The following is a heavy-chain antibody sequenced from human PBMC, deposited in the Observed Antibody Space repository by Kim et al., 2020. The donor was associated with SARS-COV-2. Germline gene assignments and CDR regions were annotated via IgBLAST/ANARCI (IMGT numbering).Heavy chain of an antibody. V-gene: IGHV3-23*03. J-gene: IGHJ4*02. CDR2: IYSGGSST. D-gene: IGHD6-6*01. CDR1: GFTFSSYA. CDR3: AKDSRSYSSSNLDYFDY. Sequence: GGSLRLSCAASGFTFSSYAMSWVRQAPGKGLEWVSVIYSGGSSTYYADSVKGRFTISRDNSKNTLYLQMNSLRAEDTAVYYCAKDSRSYSSSNLDYFDYWGQGTLVTVSS.